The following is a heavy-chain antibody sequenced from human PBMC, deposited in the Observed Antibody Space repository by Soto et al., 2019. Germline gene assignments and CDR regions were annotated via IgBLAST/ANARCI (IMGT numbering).Heavy chain of an antibody. CDR2: IWYDGSNK. CDR3: ARLGRGYSGYDHLSGYYYYGMDV. Sequence: QVQLVESGGGVVQPGRSLRLSCAASGFTFSSYGMHWVRQAPGKGLEWVAVIWYDGSNKYYADSVKGRFTISRDNSKNTLNLQMISLRAEDTAVYYCARLGRGYSGYDHLSGYYYYGMDVWGQGTTVTVSS. J-gene: IGHJ6*02. D-gene: IGHD5-12*01. V-gene: IGHV3-33*01. CDR1: GFTFSSYG.